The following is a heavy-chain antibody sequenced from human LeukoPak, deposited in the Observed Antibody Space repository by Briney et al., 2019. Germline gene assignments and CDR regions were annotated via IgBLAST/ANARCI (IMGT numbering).Heavy chain of an antibody. D-gene: IGHD6-19*01. V-gene: IGHV3-74*01. Sequence: GGSLRLSCAASGFTLSSYWMHWVRQAPGKGLVWVSRINSDGSSTSYADSVKGRFTISRDNAKNTLYLQMNSLRAEDTAVYYCARTRGIAVASPPVAWGQGTLVTVCS. CDR1: GFTLSSYW. CDR3: ARTRGIAVASPPVA. CDR2: INSDGSST. J-gene: IGHJ4*02.